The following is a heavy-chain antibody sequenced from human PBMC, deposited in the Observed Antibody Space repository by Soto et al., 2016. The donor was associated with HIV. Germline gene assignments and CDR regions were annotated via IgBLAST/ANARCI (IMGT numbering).Heavy chain of an antibody. CDR1: KFTFSDSA. CDR2: FSGRGGTT. Sequence: VQLLESGGGLIQPGGSLRLSCAASKFTFSDSAVSWVRQAPGKGLEWVSGFSGRGGTTYYADSVKGRFTISKDNSKNTLYLQMSSLRGEDTAVYYCAISVYSDVGQGYGFDIWGQGTMVTVSS. D-gene: IGHD3-22*01. J-gene: IGHJ3*02. CDR3: AISVYSDVGQGYGFDI. V-gene: IGHV3-23*01.